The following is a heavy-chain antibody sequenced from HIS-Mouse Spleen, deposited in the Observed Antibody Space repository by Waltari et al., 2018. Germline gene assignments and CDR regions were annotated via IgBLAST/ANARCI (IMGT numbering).Heavy chain of an antibody. CDR1: GGSISSSRYY. Sequence: QLQLQESGPGLVKPSETLSLTCTVPGGSISSSRYYWGWIRPPPGKGREWIGSIYYSGSTYYNPSLKSRVTISVDTSKNQFSLKLSSVTTADTAVYYCARTTNVGATAYYFDYWGQGTLVTVSS. CDR3: ARTTNVGATAYYFDY. D-gene: IGHD1-26*01. J-gene: IGHJ4*02. V-gene: IGHV4-39*07. CDR2: IYYSGST.